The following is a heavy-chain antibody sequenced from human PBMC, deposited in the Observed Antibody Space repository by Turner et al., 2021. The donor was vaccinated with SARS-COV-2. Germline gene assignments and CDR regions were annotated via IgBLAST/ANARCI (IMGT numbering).Heavy chain of an antibody. D-gene: IGHD6-19*01. CDR2: IYYSGSI. V-gene: IGHV4-31*03. CDR1: GGFISSGGYY. CDR3: ARFRGGSGWYIDY. J-gene: IGHJ4*02. Sequence: QGHLQESGPGLVQPSQTLSLTCTVSGGFISSGGYYWRWIRQHPGKGLEWIGYIYYSGSIYYNPSLKSRVTISVDTSKNQFSLKLSSVTAADTAVYYCARFRGGSGWYIDYWGQGTLVTVSS.